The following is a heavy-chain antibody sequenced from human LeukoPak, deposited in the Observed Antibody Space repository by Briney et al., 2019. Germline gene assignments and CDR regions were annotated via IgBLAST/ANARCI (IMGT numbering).Heavy chain of an antibody. V-gene: IGHV1-69*06. CDR2: IIPIFGTA. Sequence: SVKVSCKASGYTFTSYGISWVRQAPGQGLEWMGGIIPIFGTANYAQKFQGRVTITADKSTSTAYMELSSLRSEDTAVYYCAIYSSSWQLIGWFDPWGQGALVTVSS. CDR1: GYTFTSYG. J-gene: IGHJ5*02. CDR3: AIYSSSWQLIGWFDP. D-gene: IGHD6-13*01.